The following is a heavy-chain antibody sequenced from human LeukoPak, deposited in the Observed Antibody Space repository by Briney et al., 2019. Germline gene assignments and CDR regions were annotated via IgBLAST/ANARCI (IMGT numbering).Heavy chain of an antibody. J-gene: IGHJ3*02. CDR2: IGTYNGNT. Sequence: GASVKVSCKASGYTFINYAISWVRQAPGQGLEWMGWIGTYNGNTKYAQEFQGRVTMTTDTSTSTGYMELRNLRSDDTAVYFCVREWDHTRMTSDIWGQGTMVTVSS. V-gene: IGHV1-18*01. CDR1: GYTFINYA. CDR3: VREWDHTRMTSDI. D-gene: IGHD1-26*01.